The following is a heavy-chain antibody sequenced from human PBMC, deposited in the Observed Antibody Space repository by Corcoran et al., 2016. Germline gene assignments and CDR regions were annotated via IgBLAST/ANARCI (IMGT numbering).Heavy chain of an antibody. J-gene: IGHJ6*02. CDR2: ISSSSSTI. Sequence: EVQLVESGGGLVQPGGSLRLSCAASGFTFSSYSMNWVRQAPGKGLEWVSYISSSSSTIYYADSVKGRFTISRDNAKNSLYLQMNSLRAEDTAVYYCASVLTSGFWSGYYTGYYGMDVWGQGTTVTVSS. CDR3: ASVLTSGFWSGYYTGYYGMDV. V-gene: IGHV3-48*04. CDR1: GFTFSSYS. D-gene: IGHD3-3*01.